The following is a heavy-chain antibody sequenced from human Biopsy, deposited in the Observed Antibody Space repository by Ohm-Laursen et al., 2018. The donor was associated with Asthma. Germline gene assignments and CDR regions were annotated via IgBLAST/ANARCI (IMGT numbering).Heavy chain of an antibody. D-gene: IGHD3-16*01. V-gene: IGHV3-9*01. Sequence: SLGLSCAASGLNFEDYAMYWVRQAPGKGLEWVAGISWNSGNIGYAVSVKGRFIVSRDNVKNSLYLQMNSLRAEDTALYYCAKDMGAGGNDPDSFIGYYGMDVRGQGTTVTVSS. CDR3: AKDMGAGGNDPDSFIGYYGMDV. CDR1: GLNFEDYA. J-gene: IGHJ6*02. CDR2: ISWNSGNI.